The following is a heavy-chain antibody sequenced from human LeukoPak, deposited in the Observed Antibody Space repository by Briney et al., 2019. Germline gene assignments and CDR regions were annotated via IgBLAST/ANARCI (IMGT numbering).Heavy chain of an antibody. CDR3: AREGGRDGYNYMDV. D-gene: IGHD5-24*01. J-gene: IGHJ6*03. CDR2: IYHSGST. V-gene: IGHV4-38-2*02. CDR1: GYSISSGYY. Sequence: SETLSLTCTVSGYSISSGYYWGWIRQPPGKGLEWIGSIYHSGSTYYNPSLKSRVTISVDTSKNQFSLKLSSVTAADTAVYYCAREGGRDGYNYMDVWGKGTTVTVSS.